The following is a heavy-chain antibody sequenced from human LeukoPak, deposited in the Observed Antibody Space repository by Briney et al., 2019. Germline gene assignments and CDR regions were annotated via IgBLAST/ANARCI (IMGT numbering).Heavy chain of an antibody. CDR2: ITSSGSDI. J-gene: IGHJ4*02. D-gene: IGHD3-16*01. CDR1: GFTFSDYY. V-gene: IGHV3-11*01. Sequence: PGGSLRLSCAASGFTFSDYYMSWIRQAPGKGLEWVSYITSSGSDIYYAASAKGRFTISRDNTKYSLYLQMNSLRAEDTAVYYCARWPLREIIDYWGQGTLVTVSS. CDR3: ARWPLREIIDY.